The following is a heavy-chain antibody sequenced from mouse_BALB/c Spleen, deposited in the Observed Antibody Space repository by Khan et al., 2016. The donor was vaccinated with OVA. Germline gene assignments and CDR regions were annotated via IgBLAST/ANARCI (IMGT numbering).Heavy chain of an antibody. CDR3: ERDGARYNYAMDY. J-gene: IGHJ4*01. Sequence: EVQLQESGPGLVKPSQSLSLTCTVTGYSITSDYAWNWIRQFPGNKLEWMGYISSSGSPNYNPALKSRISITRDTSKNQFFLQLNSVTTEDTATYYCERDGARYNYAMDYWGQGTSGTVSS. CDR2: ISSSGSP. D-gene: IGHD1-1*02. V-gene: IGHV3-2*02. CDR1: GYSITSDYA.